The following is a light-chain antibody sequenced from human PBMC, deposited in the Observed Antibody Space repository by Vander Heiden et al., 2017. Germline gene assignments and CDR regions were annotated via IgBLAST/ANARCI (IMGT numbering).Light chain of an antibody. CDR3: QQSYSTPQT. V-gene: IGKV1-39*01. CDR2: AAS. J-gene: IGKJ1*01. Sequence: DPVTITCRASQSISSYLNWYQQKPGKAPKLLIYAASSLQSGVPSRFSGSGSGTDFTLTISSLQPEDFATYYCQQSYSTPQTFGHGTKVEIK. CDR1: QSISSY.